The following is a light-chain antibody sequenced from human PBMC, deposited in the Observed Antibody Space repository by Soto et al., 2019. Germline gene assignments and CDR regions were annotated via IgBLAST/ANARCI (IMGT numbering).Light chain of an antibody. CDR3: QHRSSWPLT. Sequence: EIVLTQSPATLSLSPGERATLSCRASQSARSYLAWYKQRPGQAPRLLIYDASNRATGIPARFSGSGSGTDFTLTISSLEPEDFAVYYCQHRSSWPLTFGGGTKVEIK. CDR2: DAS. V-gene: IGKV3-11*01. J-gene: IGKJ4*01. CDR1: QSARSY.